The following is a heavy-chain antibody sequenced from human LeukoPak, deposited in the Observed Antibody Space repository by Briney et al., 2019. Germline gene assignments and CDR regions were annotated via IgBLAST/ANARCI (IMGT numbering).Heavy chain of an antibody. Sequence: GGSLGLSCVASGFTFSIYSMSWVRQAPGKGLEWVSNIDSGGRTYFGDSVKGRFTISRDDSKNTLYLQMSSLRGEDTAVYYCAKDRYSYAFEYSDSWGQGTLVTVSS. V-gene: IGHV3-23*01. CDR2: IDSGGRT. CDR1: GFTFSIYS. J-gene: IGHJ4*02. D-gene: IGHD5-18*01. CDR3: AKDRYSYAFEYSDS.